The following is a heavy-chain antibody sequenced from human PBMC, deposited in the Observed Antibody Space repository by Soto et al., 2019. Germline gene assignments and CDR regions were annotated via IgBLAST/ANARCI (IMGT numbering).Heavy chain of an antibody. CDR3: ARRYGPGFDY. Sequence: PSETLSLTCTVSGGSISSYYWSWIRQPPGKGLEWIGYIYYSGSTNYNPSLKSRVTISVDTSKNQFSLKLSSVTAADTDVYYCARRYGPGFDYWGEGTLVTVPS. CDR2: IYYSGST. V-gene: IGHV4-59*08. D-gene: IGHD4-17*01. CDR1: GGSISSYY. J-gene: IGHJ4*02.